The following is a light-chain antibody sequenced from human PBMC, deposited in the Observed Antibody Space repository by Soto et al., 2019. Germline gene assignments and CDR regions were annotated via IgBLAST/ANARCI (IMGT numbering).Light chain of an antibody. Sequence: EIVLTQSPCTLSLSPLERSTLSCRASQSVSSSYLAWYQQKPGQAPRLLIYGASSRATGIPDRFSGSGSGTDFTLTISRLEPEDFAVYYCQQYGSSPLFGQGTKVDIK. CDR3: QQYGSSPL. CDR2: GAS. J-gene: IGKJ1*01. V-gene: IGKV3-20*01. CDR1: QSVSSSY.